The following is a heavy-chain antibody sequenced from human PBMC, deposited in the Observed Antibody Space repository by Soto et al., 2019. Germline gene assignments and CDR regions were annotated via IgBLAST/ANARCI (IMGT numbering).Heavy chain of an antibody. V-gene: IGHV4-59*01. Sequence: SETLSLTCAVYGGSFSGYYWSWIRQPPGKGLEWIGYIYYSGSTNYNPSLKSRVTISVDTSKNQFSLKLSSVTAADTAVYYCARDLPFYGSGSYSMWFDPWGQGTLVTVSS. CDR3: ARDLPFYGSGSYSMWFDP. CDR2: IYYSGST. J-gene: IGHJ5*02. D-gene: IGHD3-10*01. CDR1: GGSFSGYY.